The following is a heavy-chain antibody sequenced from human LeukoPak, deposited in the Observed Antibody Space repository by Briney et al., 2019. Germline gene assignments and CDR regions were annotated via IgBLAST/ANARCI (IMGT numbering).Heavy chain of an antibody. CDR2: ISAYNSNT. D-gene: IGHD5-18*01. Sequence: ASVKVSCKPSGYTFTSYGISWVRQAPGQGLEWMGWISAYNSNTNYAQKLQGRVTMTTDTSTSTAYMELRSLRSDDTAVYYCARTRGYSYGYVLYFDYCGQGTLVTVSS. CDR3: ARTRGYSYGYVLYFDY. J-gene: IGHJ4*02. CDR1: GYTFTSYG. V-gene: IGHV1-18*01.